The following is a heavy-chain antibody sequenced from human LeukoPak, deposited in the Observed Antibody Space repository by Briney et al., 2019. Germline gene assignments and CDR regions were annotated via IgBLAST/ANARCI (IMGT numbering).Heavy chain of an antibody. V-gene: IGHV4-59*01. CDR2: IYYSGST. CDR3: ARSASGRGDFDY. CDR1: GGSISSYY. J-gene: IGHJ4*02. Sequence: PSETLSLTCTVSGGSISSYYWSWIRQPPGKGLEWIGYIYYSGSTNYNPSLTSRVTISLDTSKNQFSLRLSSVTAADTAVFYCARSASGRGDFDYWGQGTLVTVSS. D-gene: IGHD3-10*01.